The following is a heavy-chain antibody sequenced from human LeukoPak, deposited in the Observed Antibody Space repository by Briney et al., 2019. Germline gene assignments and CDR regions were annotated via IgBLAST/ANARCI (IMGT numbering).Heavy chain of an antibody. CDR2: IYYSGST. CDR3: ARTGVFWSGYYHYYMDV. CDR1: GGSIRSNF. J-gene: IGHJ6*03. D-gene: IGHD3-3*01. Sequence: SETLSLTCTVSGGSIRSNFWSWIRQPPGKGLEWIGYIYYSGSTTYNPSLKSRLTISVDTSKNQFSLKLSSVTAADTAVYYCARTGVFWSGYYHYYMDVCGKGTTVTVSS. V-gene: IGHV4-59*01.